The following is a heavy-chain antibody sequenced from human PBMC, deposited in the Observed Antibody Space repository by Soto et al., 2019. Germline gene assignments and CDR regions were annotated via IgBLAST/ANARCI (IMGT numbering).Heavy chain of an antibody. V-gene: IGHV4-39*01. D-gene: IGHD3-3*01. J-gene: IGHJ4*02. CDR2: SYYRGST. Sequence: QLQLQESGPGLVKPSETLSLTCTVSGGSISSRSHYWGWIRQSPGKHREWIGSSYYRGSTHYNPSLKTRVTLSVDASKNPVSLKVYSVTAADTAVYYCATAVGFGVVTPFFEYWGQGILVTVSS. CDR3: ATAVGFGVVTPFFEY. CDR1: GGSISSRSHY.